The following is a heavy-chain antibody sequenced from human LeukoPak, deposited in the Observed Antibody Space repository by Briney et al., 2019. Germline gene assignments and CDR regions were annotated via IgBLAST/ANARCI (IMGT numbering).Heavy chain of an antibody. CDR3: VREAGYCAPVCVKTNWFDP. Sequence: PGGSLRLSCAASGFPFSSHAMSWVRQPPGKGLEWVAAISNGKTYYADSVRGRFAISRDDSTTKVYLHMNSLREEDTATYYFVREAGYCAPVCVKTNWFDPWGQGTLVTVSS. V-gene: IGHV3-23*01. J-gene: IGHJ5*02. CDR2: ISNGKT. CDR1: GFPFSSHA. D-gene: IGHD2-15*01.